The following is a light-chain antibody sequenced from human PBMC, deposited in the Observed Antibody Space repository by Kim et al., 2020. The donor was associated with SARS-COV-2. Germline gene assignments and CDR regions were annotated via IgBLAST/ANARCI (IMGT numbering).Light chain of an antibody. CDR1: WSNIGSHY. CDR3: ATWDDNLSAYV. V-gene: IGLV1-47*01. Sequence: GQSVTISCSGSWSNIGSHYVFWYQQFPGTAPKVLIYGDNQRSSGVPNRFSGSKSGTSASLAISGLRSEDEAHYYCATWDDNLSAYVFGSGTKVTVL. CDR2: GDN. J-gene: IGLJ1*01.